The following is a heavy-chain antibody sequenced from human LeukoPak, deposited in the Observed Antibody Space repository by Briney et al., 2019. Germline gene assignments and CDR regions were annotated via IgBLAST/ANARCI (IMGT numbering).Heavy chain of an antibody. J-gene: IGHJ6*02. D-gene: IGHD5-12*01. V-gene: IGHV1-2*02. CDR1: GYTFTGYY. CDR3: SIQGLYYYYYGMDL. Sequence: ASVKVSCTASGYTFTGYYMHWVRQAPGQGLEWMGWINPNSGGRNYAQKIPGRVTMTRDTSISTAYLELRRLRSDDAAVYYCSIQGLYYYYYGMDLWGQGTTVTVSS. CDR2: INPNSGGR.